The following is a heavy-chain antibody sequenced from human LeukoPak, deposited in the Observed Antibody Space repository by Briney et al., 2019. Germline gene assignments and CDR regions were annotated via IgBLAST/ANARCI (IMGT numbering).Heavy chain of an antibody. V-gene: IGHV3-30*18. CDR3: AKSGIAAAGQRGYFDY. Sequence: GGSLRLSCAASGFTFSTYGIHWVRQAPGKGLEWVAVISNDGSNKYYADSVKGRFTISRDNSKNTVYLRMNSLRGEDTAVYYCAKSGIAAAGQRGYFDYWGQGTLVTVSS. J-gene: IGHJ4*02. CDR1: GFTFSTYG. CDR2: ISNDGSNK. D-gene: IGHD6-13*01.